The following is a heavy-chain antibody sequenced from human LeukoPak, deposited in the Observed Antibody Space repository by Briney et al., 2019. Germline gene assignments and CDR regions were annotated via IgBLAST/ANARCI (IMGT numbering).Heavy chain of an antibody. CDR2: ISYDGSNK. CDR1: GFTFSSYA. CDR3: ASEPGGGYPDN. J-gene: IGHJ4*02. V-gene: IGHV3-30-3*01. Sequence: GGSLRLSCAASGFTFSSYAMHWVRQAPGKGLEWVAVISYDGSNKYYADSVKGRFTISRVNSKNTLYLQMNSLRDEDTAVYYCASEPGGGYPDNWGQGTLVTVSS. D-gene: IGHD3-22*01.